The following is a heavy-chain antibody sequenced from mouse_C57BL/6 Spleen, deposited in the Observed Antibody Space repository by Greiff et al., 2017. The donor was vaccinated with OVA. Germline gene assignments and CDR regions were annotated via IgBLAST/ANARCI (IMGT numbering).Heavy chain of an antibody. CDR3: ERTADGFDY. Sequence: QVQLQQPGAELVKPGASVKLSCKASGYTFTSYWMQWVKQRPGQGLEWIGEIDPSDSYTNYNQKFKGKATLTVDTSSSTAYMQLSSLTSGDSAVYYCERTADGFDYGGQGTTPPVP. D-gene: IGHD1-1*01. V-gene: IGHV1-50*01. CDR2: IDPSDSYT. J-gene: IGHJ2*01. CDR1: GYTFTSYW.